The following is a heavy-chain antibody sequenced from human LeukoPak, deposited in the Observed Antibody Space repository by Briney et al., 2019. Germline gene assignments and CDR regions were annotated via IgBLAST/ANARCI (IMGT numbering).Heavy chain of an antibody. CDR1: GASISSHY. J-gene: IGHJ6*03. Sequence: SQTLCLTCTVSGASISSHYLSWIRQPPGKGLEWMGYMHYSGSNSYNPSLKSRVTISVDTSENHISLTVSSVTAADTAVYYCARVADVGYYYYLDVWGKGTTVIVS. V-gene: IGHV4-59*11. CDR2: MHYSGSN. CDR3: ARVADVGYYYYLDV. D-gene: IGHD3-10*02.